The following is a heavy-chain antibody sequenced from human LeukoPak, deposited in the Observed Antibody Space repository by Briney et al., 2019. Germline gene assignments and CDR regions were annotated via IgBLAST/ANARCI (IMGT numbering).Heavy chain of an antibody. D-gene: IGHD4-17*01. CDR2: IHTSAST. V-gene: IGHV4-4*07. Sequence: PSENLSLTCTVSGASISSYYWNWIRQPAGKGLEWIWRIHTSASTNYNPSLKSRVTMSVDTSKNQFSLKLSSVTAADTAVYYCARDGDYGDSVSGWFDPWGQGTLVTVSS. J-gene: IGHJ5*02. CDR1: GASISSYY. CDR3: ARDGDYGDSVSGWFDP.